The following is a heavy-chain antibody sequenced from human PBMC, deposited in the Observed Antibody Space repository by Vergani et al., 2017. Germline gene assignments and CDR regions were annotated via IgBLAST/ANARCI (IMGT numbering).Heavy chain of an antibody. CDR2: IDHTGRP. Sequence: QVQLQQWGGGLLKPSETLSLTCVVNGASFTSYHWTWIRQSPGEGLEWVGDIDHTGRPDYNPSLKSRLTMSVDKSRNQFSLTLYSVTATDTAIYFCARVNTETNGHLYYYYYMDVWGQGTAVTVS. D-gene: IGHD4-11*01. J-gene: IGHJ6*03. CDR1: GASFTSYH. CDR3: ARVNTETNGHLYYYYYMDV. V-gene: IGHV4-34*01.